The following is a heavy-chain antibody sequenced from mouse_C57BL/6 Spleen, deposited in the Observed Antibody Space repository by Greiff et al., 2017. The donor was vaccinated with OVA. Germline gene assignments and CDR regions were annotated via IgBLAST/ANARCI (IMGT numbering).Heavy chain of an antibody. CDR2: IHPNSGST. J-gene: IGHJ3*01. CDR3: ARDEDYDGGPWFAY. V-gene: IGHV1-64*01. CDR1: GYTFTSYW. D-gene: IGHD2-4*01. Sequence: QVQLQQPGAELVKPGASVKLSCKASGYTFTSYWMHWVKQRPGQGLEWIGMIHPNSGSTNYNEKFKSKATLTVDKSSSTAYMQLSSLTSEDSAVYYCARDEDYDGGPWFAYWGQGTLVTVSA.